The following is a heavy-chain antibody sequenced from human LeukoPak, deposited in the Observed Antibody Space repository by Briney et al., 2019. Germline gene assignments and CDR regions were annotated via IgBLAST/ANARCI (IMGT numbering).Heavy chain of an antibody. CDR3: AKRGVVIRVILVGFHKEAYYFDS. J-gene: IGHJ4*02. CDR1: GITLSNYG. CDR2: MSGSGGRT. Sequence: GGSLRLSCAVSGITLSNYGMSWVRQAPGKGLEWVAGMSGSGGRTNYADSVKGRFTISRDNPKNTLYLQMNSPRAEDTAVYFCAKRGVVIRVILVGFHKEAYYFDSWGQGALVTVSS. D-gene: IGHD3-22*01. V-gene: IGHV3-23*01.